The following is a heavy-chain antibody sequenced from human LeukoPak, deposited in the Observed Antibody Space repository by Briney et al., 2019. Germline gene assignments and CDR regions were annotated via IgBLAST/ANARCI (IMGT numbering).Heavy chain of an antibody. D-gene: IGHD6-19*01. CDR1: GFTFSSYA. CDR2: ISYDGSNK. CDR3: AREPEGYSSGWSPFDY. J-gene: IGHJ4*02. V-gene: IGHV3-30*04. Sequence: GGSLRLSCAASGFTFSSYAMHWVRQAPGKGLEWVAVISYDGSNKYYADSVKGRFTISRDNSKNTLYLQMNSLRAEDTAVYYCAREPEGYSSGWSPFDYWGQGTLVTVSS.